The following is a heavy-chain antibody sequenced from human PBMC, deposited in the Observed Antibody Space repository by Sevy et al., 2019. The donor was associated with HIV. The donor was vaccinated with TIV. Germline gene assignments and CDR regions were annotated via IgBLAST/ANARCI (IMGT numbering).Heavy chain of an antibody. CDR2: ISYDGGNE. J-gene: IGHJ5*02. D-gene: IGHD3-10*01. V-gene: IGHV3-30*18. CDR3: AKESLSSITMIRGVPKYNWFDP. CDR1: GFTFSSYG. Sequence: GGSLRLSCTASGFTFSSYGMHWVRQAPGKGLEWVAVISYDGGNEYYADSVKGRFTISRDNSKNTLFLQMNSLSAEDTAVYYCAKESLSSITMIRGVPKYNWFDPWGHGTLVTVFS.